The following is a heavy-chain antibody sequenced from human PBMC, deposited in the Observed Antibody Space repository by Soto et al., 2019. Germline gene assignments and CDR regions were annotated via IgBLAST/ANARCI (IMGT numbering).Heavy chain of an antibody. CDR2: FIAMLGTP. CDR1: GGTFGSQG. D-gene: IGHD5-18*01. Sequence: SVKVSCKASGGTFGSQGIAWVRQAPGQGLEWMGGFIAMLGTPTYAKKVQGRATISADESLTSSYLELRSLRPEDTGVYFCARGAMANFDYWGQGTVVTVSS. V-gene: IGHV1-69*13. CDR3: ARGAMANFDY. J-gene: IGHJ4*02.